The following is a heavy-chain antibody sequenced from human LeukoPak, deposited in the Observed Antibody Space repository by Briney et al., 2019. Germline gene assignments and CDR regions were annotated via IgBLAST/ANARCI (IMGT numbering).Heavy chain of an antibody. CDR2: INPSGGST. Sequence: GASVKVSCKASGYTFTSYYMHLVRQAPGQGLEWMGIINPSGGSTSYAQKFQGRVTMTRDTSTSTVYMELSSLRSEDTAVYYCARGPAMDEEYYYDSSGDYYVFGFDYWGQGTLVTVSS. CDR1: GYTFTSYY. J-gene: IGHJ4*02. D-gene: IGHD3-22*01. V-gene: IGHV1-46*01. CDR3: ARGPAMDEEYYYDSSGDYYVFGFDY.